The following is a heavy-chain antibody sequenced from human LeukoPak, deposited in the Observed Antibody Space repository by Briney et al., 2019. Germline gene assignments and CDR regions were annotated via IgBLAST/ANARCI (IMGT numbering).Heavy chain of an antibody. CDR3: ARGPAIGDLPPDY. CDR2: IYTSGST. D-gene: IGHD3-16*01. J-gene: IGHJ4*02. CDR1: GGSISSGSYY. Sequence: SETLSLTCTVSGGSISSGSYYWSWIRQPAGKGLEWIGRIYTSGSTNYNPSLKSRVTISVDTSKNQFSLKLSSVTAADTAVYYCARGPAIGDLPPDYWGQGTLVTVSS. V-gene: IGHV4-61*02.